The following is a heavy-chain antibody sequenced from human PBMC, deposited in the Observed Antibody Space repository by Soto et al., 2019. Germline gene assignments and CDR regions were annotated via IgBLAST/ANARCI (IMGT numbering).Heavy chain of an antibody. Sequence: ASVKVSCKASGYTFTSCYMHWVRQAPGQGLEWMGIINPSGGSTSYAQKFQGRVTMTRDTSTSTVYMELSSLRSEDTAVYYCARGFDRFAYSGSPHYFDYWGQGTLVTVSS. CDR1: GYTFTSCY. J-gene: IGHJ4*02. D-gene: IGHD6-6*01. V-gene: IGHV1-46*01. CDR3: ARGFDRFAYSGSPHYFDY. CDR2: INPSGGST.